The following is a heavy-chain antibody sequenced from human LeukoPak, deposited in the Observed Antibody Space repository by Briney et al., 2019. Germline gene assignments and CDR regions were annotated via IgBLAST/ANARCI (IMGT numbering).Heavy chain of an antibody. Sequence: SETLSLTCTVSGGSISSSSYYWGWIRQPPRKGLEWIGSIYYSGSTYYNPSLKSRVTISVDTSKNQFSLMLSSVTAADTAVYYCAGVDTDYDSSGYCIDYWGQGTLVTVSS. J-gene: IGHJ4*02. CDR3: AGVDTDYDSSGYCIDY. CDR2: IYYSGST. CDR1: GGSISSSSYY. V-gene: IGHV4-39*01. D-gene: IGHD3-22*01.